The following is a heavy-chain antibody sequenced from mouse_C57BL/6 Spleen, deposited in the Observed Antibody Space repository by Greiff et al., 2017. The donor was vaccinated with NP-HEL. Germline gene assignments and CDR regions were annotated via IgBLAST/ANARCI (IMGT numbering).Heavy chain of an antibody. CDR3: ARRGYGSSSFDY. V-gene: IGHV5-9*01. CDR1: GFTFSSYT. D-gene: IGHD1-1*01. CDR2: ISGGGGNT. Sequence: EVHLVESGGGLVKPGGSLKLSCAASGFTFSSYTMSWVRQTPEKRLEWVATISGGGGNTYYPDSVKGRFTISRDNAKNTLYLQMSSLRSEDTALYYCARRGYGSSSFDYWGQGTTLTVSS. J-gene: IGHJ2*01.